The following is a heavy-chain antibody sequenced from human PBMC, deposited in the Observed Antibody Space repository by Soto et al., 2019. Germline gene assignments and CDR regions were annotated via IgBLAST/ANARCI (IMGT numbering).Heavy chain of an antibody. CDR3: ARARDYDILAGHPPYCYYGMDV. D-gene: IGHD3-9*01. CDR2: IIPIFGTA. V-gene: IGHV1-69*13. J-gene: IGHJ6*02. Sequence: ASVKVSCKASGGTFSSYAISWVRQAPGQGLEWMGGIIPIFGTANYAQKFQGRVTITADESTSTAYMELSSLRSEDTAVYYCARARDYDILAGHPPYCYYGMDVWGQGTTVTVSS. CDR1: GGTFSSYA.